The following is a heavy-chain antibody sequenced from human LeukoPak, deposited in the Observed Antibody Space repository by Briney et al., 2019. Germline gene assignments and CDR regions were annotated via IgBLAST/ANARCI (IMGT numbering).Heavy chain of an antibody. CDR1: GFTFSSYG. CDR2: IRYDGSNK. V-gene: IGHV3-30*02. CDR3: AKDRLYCSGGSCYSGAMYYFDY. J-gene: IGHJ4*02. Sequence: PGGSLRLSCAASGFTFSSYGMHWVRQAPGKGLEWVAFIRYDGSNKYYADSVKGRFTISRDNSKNTLYLQMNSLRAEDTAVYYCAKDRLYCSGGSCYSGAMYYFDYWGQGTLVTVSS. D-gene: IGHD2-15*01.